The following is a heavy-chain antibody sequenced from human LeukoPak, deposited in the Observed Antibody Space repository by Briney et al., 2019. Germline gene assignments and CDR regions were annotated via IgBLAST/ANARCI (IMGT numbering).Heavy chain of an antibody. J-gene: IGHJ4*02. Sequence: GGSLRLSCAASGFTFSSYAMHWVRQAPGKGLEWVAVISYDGSNKYYADSVKGRFTISRDNSKNTLYLQMNSLRAEDTAVYYCAREPYGYPFDYWGQGTLVTVSS. CDR1: GFTFSSYA. V-gene: IGHV3-30*07. CDR3: AREPYGYPFDY. CDR2: ISYDGSNK. D-gene: IGHD5-18*01.